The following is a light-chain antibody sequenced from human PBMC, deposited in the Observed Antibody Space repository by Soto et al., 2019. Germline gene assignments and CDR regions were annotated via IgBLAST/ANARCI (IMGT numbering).Light chain of an antibody. CDR2: AAS. CDR3: QHSYSTPT. CDR1: QNIITY. J-gene: IGKJ1*01. Sequence: DVQLTQSPSSLSVFVGDSVTVTCRASQNIITYLHWYHQKPGEAPTLLINAASTLQSGVPSRFSGSGSGTDISLTINSLQPEDVWTYYCQHSYSTPTFRQGTMVEIK. V-gene: IGKV1-39*01.